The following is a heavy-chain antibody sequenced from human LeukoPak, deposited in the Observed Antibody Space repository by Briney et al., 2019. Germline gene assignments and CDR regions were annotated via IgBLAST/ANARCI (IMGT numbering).Heavy chain of an antibody. J-gene: IGHJ4*02. V-gene: IGHV3-21*01. CDR2: ISPSGNYI. D-gene: IGHD2-2*01. CDR3: ARDLCSSSSCYSY. CDR1: GFTFSSHS. Sequence: GGSQRLSCAASGFTFSSHSMNWVRLAPGRGLEWASSISPSGNYIYYADSVEGRFTISRDNAKNSLYLQMNSLRAEDTAVYYCARDLCSSSSCYSYWGRGTLVTVSS.